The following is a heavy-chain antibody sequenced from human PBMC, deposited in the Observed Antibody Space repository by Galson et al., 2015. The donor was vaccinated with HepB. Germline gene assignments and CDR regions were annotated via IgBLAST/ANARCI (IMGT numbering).Heavy chain of an antibody. D-gene: IGHD2-15*01. CDR3: ARGPRYCSGGSCYSKRFDY. CDR2: MNPNSGNT. V-gene: IGHV1-8*01. J-gene: IGHJ4*02. CDR1: GYTFTSYD. Sequence: SVKVSCKASGYTFTSYDINWVRQATGQGLEWMGWMNPNSGNTGYAQKFQGRVTMTRNTSISTAYMELSSLRSEDTAVYYCARGPRYCSGGSCYSKRFDYWGQGTLVTVSS.